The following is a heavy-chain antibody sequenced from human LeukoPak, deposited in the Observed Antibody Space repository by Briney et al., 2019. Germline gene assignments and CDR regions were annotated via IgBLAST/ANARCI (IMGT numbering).Heavy chain of an antibody. V-gene: IGHV3-53*01. CDR2: IYRGGNT. J-gene: IGHJ6*02. D-gene: IGHD3-10*01. CDR3: ARDYYGSGNYALDV. Sequence: GGSLRLSCAASGFSVSDNYMNWVRQAPGKGLEWVSVIYRGGNTCYADSVKGRFTISRDTSKNTLYLQMNSLRAEDTAVYYCARDYYGSGNYALDVWGQGTTVTVSS. CDR1: GFSVSDNY.